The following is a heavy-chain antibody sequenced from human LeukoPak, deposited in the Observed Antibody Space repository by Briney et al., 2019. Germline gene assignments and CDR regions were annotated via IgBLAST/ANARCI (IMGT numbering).Heavy chain of an antibody. CDR2: INTDGSRT. D-gene: IGHD2-15*01. CDR3: ATQDILDY. CDR1: GFTFNNYW. J-gene: IGHJ4*02. Sequence: GGSLTLSCAASGFTFNNYWMHWVRQVPGKGLVWVARINTDGSRTTYADSVKGRFTISRDNAKDTVYLQMNSLRAEDTAVYYCATQDILDYWGQGTLVTVSS. V-gene: IGHV3-74*03.